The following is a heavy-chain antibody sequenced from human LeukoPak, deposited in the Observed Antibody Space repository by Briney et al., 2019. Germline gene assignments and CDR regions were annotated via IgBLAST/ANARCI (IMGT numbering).Heavy chain of an antibody. V-gene: IGHV3-64*01. CDR3: ARVNPSGSYYGYFQH. Sequence: GGSLRLSCAASGFTFSSYAMSWVRQAPGKGLEYVSAISSNGGSTYYANSVKGRFTISRDNSKNTLYLQMGNLRAEDMAVYYCARVNPSGSYYGYFQHWGQGTLVTVSS. CDR1: GFTFSSYA. D-gene: IGHD1-26*01. J-gene: IGHJ1*01. CDR2: ISSNGGST.